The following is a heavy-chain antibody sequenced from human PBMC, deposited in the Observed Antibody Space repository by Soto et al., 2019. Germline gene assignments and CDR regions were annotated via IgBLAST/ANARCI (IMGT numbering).Heavy chain of an antibody. CDR3: VRYPRLMVPRQHDYYFDT. CDR2: IFYSGST. J-gene: IGHJ4*02. CDR1: GASISSRNYY. Sequence: PSETLSLTCNVSGASISSRNYYWGWIRQPPGKGLEWFGSIFYSGSTYYNPSLKSRVTISIVTSQNQFSLRLTSVTAADTAVYYCVRYPRLMVPRQHDYYFDTWGPGNLVT. D-gene: IGHD2-8*01. V-gene: IGHV4-39*01.